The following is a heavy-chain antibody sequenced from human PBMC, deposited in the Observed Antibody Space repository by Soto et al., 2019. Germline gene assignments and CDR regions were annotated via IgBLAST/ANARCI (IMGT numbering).Heavy chain of an antibody. V-gene: IGHV1-69*13. Sequence: SVKVSCKASGGSFSNFGISWVRQAPGQGLEWMGGIVPVFGRPNYAQRFRGRLTITADESTSTGYMELISLRSDDTAVYYCAPRRGGGGYWGQGTLVTVSS. CDR2: IVPVFGRP. J-gene: IGHJ4*02. CDR1: GGSFSNFG. D-gene: IGHD3-10*01. CDR3: APRRGGGGY.